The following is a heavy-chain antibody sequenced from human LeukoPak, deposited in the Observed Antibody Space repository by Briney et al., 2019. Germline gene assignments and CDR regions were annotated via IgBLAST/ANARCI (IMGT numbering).Heavy chain of an antibody. J-gene: IGHJ4*02. CDR3: ATVPWIQLWGGVFEVLD. V-gene: IGHV1-18*01. CDR1: GYTFTSYG. D-gene: IGHD5-18*01. Sequence: ASVKVSCKASGYTFTSYGISWVRQAPGQGLEWMGWISAYNGNTIYAQKFQGRVTMTEDTSTDTAYMELSSLRSEDTAVYYCATVPWIQLWGGVFEVLDWGQGALVTVSS. CDR2: ISAYNGNT.